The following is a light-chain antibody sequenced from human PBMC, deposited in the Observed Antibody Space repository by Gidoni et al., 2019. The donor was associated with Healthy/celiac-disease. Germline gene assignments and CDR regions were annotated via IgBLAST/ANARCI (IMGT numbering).Light chain of an antibody. CDR1: SLRSYY. CDR3: NSRDSSGNHVV. CDR2: GKN. V-gene: IGLV3-19*01. Sequence: SSELTQDPAVSVALGQTVRITSQGDSLRSYYASWYQQKPGQDPVLVIYGKNNRPSGIPDRFSGSSSGNTASLTITGAQAEDEADYYCNSRDSSGNHVVFGGGTKLTVL. J-gene: IGLJ2*01.